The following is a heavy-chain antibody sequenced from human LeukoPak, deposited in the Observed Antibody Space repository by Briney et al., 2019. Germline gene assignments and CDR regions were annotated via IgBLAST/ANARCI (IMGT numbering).Heavy chain of an antibody. CDR3: ARPAYYYDSSGSLDY. V-gene: IGHV1-2*02. Sequence: ASVKVSCKASGYTFTGYYMHWVRQAPGQGLEWMGWINTNSGGTNYAQKFRGRVTMTRDTSISTAYMELSRLRSDDTAVYYCARPAYYYDSSGSLDYWGQGTLVTVSS. J-gene: IGHJ4*02. CDR1: GYTFTGYY. CDR2: INTNSGGT. D-gene: IGHD3-22*01.